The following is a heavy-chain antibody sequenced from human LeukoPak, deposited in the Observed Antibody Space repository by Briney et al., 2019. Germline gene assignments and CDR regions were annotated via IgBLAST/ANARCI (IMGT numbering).Heavy chain of an antibody. D-gene: IGHD4-17*01. J-gene: IGHJ4*02. CDR2: ISGSGGST. V-gene: IGHV3-23*01. CDR1: GFTFSSYA. CDR3: AKRRGIYGDDVHFDY. Sequence: GGSLRLSCAASGFTFSSYAMSWVRQAPGKGLEWVSTISGSGGSTYYADSVKGRFTISRDNSKNTVYLQLNRLRAEDTAVYYCAKRRGIYGDDVHFDYWGQGTLVTVSS.